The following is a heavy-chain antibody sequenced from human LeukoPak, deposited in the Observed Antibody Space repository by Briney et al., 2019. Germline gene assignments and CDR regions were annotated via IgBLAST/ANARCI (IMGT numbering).Heavy chain of an antibody. D-gene: IGHD5-24*01. CDR1: GDSIKSGHSY. Sequence: PSETLSLTCSVSGDSIKSGHSYWGWIRQSPWKGLEWIGSVYYIGSPYYNPSLNSGRVTISVDTSKNQFSLKLASVTAEDTAVYYCARMTITKRAMDVWGQGTTVIVSS. CDR3: ARMTITKRAMDV. CDR2: VYYIGSP. J-gene: IGHJ6*02. V-gene: IGHV4-39*01.